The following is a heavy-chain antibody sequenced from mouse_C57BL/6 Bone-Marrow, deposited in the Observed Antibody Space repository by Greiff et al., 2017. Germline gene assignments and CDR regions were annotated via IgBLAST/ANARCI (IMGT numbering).Heavy chain of an antibody. CDR1: GFTFSSYG. V-gene: IGHV5-6*01. Sequence: EVKLVEPGGDLVKPGGSLKLSCAASGFTFSSYGMSWVRQTPDKRLEWVATISSGGSYTYYPDSVKGRFTISRDNAKNTLYLQMSSLKSEDTAMYYCASLPLYYYAMDYWGQGTSVTVSS. CDR3: ASLPLYYYAMDY. D-gene: IGHD6-1*01. J-gene: IGHJ4*01. CDR2: ISSGGSYT.